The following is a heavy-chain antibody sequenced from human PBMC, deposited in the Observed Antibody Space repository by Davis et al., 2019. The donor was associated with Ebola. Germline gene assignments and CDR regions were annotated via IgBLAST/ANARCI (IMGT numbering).Heavy chain of an antibody. CDR1: GDSVFGKNGA. Sequence: HSQTLSLTCAISGDSVFGKNGAWNWIRQSPSRGLEWLGRTYYNSKWYSDYAVSVKSRISINPDTSKNQFSLHLKSVTPEDTAVYYCARGWLRTSFDYWGQGTLVTVSS. CDR3: ARGWLRTSFDY. J-gene: IGHJ4*02. D-gene: IGHD6-19*01. V-gene: IGHV6-1*01. CDR2: TYYNSKWYS.